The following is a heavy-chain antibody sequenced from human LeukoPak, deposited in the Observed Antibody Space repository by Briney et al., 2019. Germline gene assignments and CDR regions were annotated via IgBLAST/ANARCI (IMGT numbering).Heavy chain of an antibody. CDR1: GYTFTTYG. CDR3: ARDRDRMVQGVTALFDY. J-gene: IGHJ4*02. CDR2: ISGSNGNT. Sequence: GASVKVSCKTSGYTFTTYGISWVRQAPGQGLEWMGWISGSNGNTKYAQKVQGRATMTTDTSTTTAYMEVRSLRSDDTAVYYCARDRDRMVQGVTALFDYWGQGTLVTVSS. V-gene: IGHV1-18*04. D-gene: IGHD3-10*01.